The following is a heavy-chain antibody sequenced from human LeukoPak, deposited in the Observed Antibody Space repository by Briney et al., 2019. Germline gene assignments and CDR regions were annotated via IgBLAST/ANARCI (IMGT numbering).Heavy chain of an antibody. J-gene: IGHJ4*02. CDR2: IYSGGST. CDR1: GFTVSSNY. V-gene: IGHV3-53*01. Sequence: GGSLRLSCAASGFTVSSNYISRVRQAPGKGLEWVSVIYSGGSTYYADSVKGRLTISRDNSKNTLYLQMNSLRAEDTAVYCCARDSSGYYYFDYWGQGTLVTVSS. CDR3: ARDSSGYYYFDY. D-gene: IGHD3-22*01.